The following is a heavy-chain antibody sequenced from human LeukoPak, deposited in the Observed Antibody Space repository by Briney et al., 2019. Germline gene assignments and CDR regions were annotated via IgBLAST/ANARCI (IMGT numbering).Heavy chain of an antibody. Sequence: SETLSLTCTVSGGSISSYYWSWIRQPPGKGLEWIGYIYYSGSTNYNPSLKSRVTISVDTSKNQFSLKLSSVTAADTAVYYCARGGYEARSYYFDYWGQGILVTVSS. J-gene: IGHJ4*02. CDR3: ARGGYEARSYYFDY. CDR2: IYYSGST. CDR1: GGSISSYY. V-gene: IGHV4-59*01. D-gene: IGHD5-12*01.